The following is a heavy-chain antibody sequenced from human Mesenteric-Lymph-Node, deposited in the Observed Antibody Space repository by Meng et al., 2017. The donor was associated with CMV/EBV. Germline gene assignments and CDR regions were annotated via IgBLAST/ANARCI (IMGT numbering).Heavy chain of an antibody. D-gene: IGHD3-10*01. CDR1: GFTFRGSW. Sequence: LSCAASGFTFRGSWMHWVRQVPGKGLVWVSRLTHDGRSTYADFVKGRFTISRDDATSTLYLQMNSLGVEDTAVYYCARDGSYKFDYWGQGTLVTVSS. CDR2: LTHDGRST. CDR3: ARDGSYKFDY. V-gene: IGHV3-74*01. J-gene: IGHJ4*02.